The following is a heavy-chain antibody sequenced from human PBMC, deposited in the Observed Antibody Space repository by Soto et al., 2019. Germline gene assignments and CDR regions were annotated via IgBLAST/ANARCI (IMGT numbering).Heavy chain of an antibody. J-gene: IGHJ4*02. V-gene: IGHV4-4*02. CDR2: AHHSGRT. CDR1: GGSMSSSNW. CDR3: ARDVFSSGWNFDY. D-gene: IGHD6-19*01. Sequence: PSETLSLTCTVSGGSMSSSNWWNWVRQPPGKGLEWIGEAHHSGRTNYNPSLKSRVTISVDKSKNHFSLKLSSVTAADTAVYYCARDVFSSGWNFDYWGQGTLVTVSS.